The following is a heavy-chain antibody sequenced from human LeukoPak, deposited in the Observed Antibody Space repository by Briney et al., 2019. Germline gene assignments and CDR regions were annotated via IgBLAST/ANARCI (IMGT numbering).Heavy chain of an antibody. CDR2: ISAYNGNT. V-gene: IGHV1-18*01. CDR3: ARDRAVTAIFSDY. D-gene: IGHD2-21*02. CDR1: GYTFTSYG. Sequence: GASVTLSCKASGYTFTSYGISWVRQAPGQGLEWMGCISAYNGNTNYAQKLQGRLTMATDTSTNTAYMELRSLRFDDTAVYYCARDRAVTAIFSDYWGQGTVVTVSS. J-gene: IGHJ4*02.